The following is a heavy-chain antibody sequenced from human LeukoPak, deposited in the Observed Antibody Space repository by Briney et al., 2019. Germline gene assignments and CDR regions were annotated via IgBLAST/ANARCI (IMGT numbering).Heavy chain of an antibody. V-gene: IGHV4-39*07. CDR3: ARYPSVPSVLDYFDP. D-gene: IGHD3/OR15-3a*01. J-gene: IGHJ5*02. CDR1: GGSISSSSYY. Sequence: PSETLSLTCTVSGGSISSSSYYWGWIRQPPGKGLEWIGSIYHSGSTYYNPSLKSRVTISVDRSKNQFSLKLSSVTAADTAVYYCARYPSVPSVLDYFDPWGQGTLVTVSS. CDR2: IYHSGST.